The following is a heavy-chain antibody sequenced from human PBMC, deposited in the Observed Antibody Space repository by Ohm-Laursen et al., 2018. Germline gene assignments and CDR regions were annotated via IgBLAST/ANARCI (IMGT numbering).Heavy chain of an antibody. CDR3: ARPSSGYYQQYFDY. CDR1: GGSISSSSYY. CDR2: IYYSGTT. Sequence: SDTLSLTCTVSGGSISSSSYYWGWIRQPPGKGLEWIGSIYYSGTTYYNPPLKSRVTISVDTSQSQFSLKLSSVTAADTAVYYCARPSSGYYQQYFDYWGQGTLVTVSS. J-gene: IGHJ4*02. V-gene: IGHV4-39*01. D-gene: IGHD3-22*01.